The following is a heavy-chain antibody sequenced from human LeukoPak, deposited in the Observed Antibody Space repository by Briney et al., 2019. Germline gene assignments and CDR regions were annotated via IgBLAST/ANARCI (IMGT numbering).Heavy chain of an antibody. D-gene: IGHD3-10*01. CDR2: FSSSGTAI. Sequence: GGSLRLSCAASGFTFSRYDMNWVRQAPGKGLEWVSYFSSSGTAIYYADSVKGRFTMSRDSAKNSLYLQMNSLRDEDTAVYYCARSVVRGVIALDYWGQGTLVTVSS. V-gene: IGHV3-48*03. J-gene: IGHJ4*02. CDR1: GFTFSRYD. CDR3: ARSVVRGVIALDY.